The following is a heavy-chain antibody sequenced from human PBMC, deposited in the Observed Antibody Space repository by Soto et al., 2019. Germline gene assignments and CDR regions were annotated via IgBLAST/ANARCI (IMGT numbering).Heavy chain of an antibody. CDR3: ARLDEYSGYDLDV. D-gene: IGHD5-12*01. Sequence: LGESLKISCKGSGYTFTSYWIGWVRQMPGKGLEWKGIIYPGDSDTRYSPSFQGQVTISADKSISTAYLQWSSLKASDTAMYYCARLDEYSGYDLDVWGQGTTVTVSS. CDR1: GYTFTSYW. V-gene: IGHV5-51*01. CDR2: IYPGDSDT. J-gene: IGHJ6*02.